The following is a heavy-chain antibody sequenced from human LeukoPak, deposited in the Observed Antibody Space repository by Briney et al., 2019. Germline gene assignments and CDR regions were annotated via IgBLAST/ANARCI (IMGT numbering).Heavy chain of an antibody. J-gene: IGHJ4*02. V-gene: IGHV4-39*01. D-gene: IGHD2-2*01. CDR1: GGSISSSSYY. Sequence: SETLSLTCTVSGGSISSSSYYWGWIRQPPGKGLEWIGSIYYSGSTYYNPSLKSRVTISVDTSKNQFSLKLSSVTAADTAVYYCAAQISFIVVVPAANSSSDYWGQGTLVTVSS. CDR3: AAQISFIVVVPAANSSSDY. CDR2: IYYSGST.